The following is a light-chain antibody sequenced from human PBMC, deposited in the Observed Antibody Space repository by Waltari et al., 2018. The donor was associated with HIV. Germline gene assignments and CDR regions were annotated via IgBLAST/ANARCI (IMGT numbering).Light chain of an antibody. CDR2: WAS. CDR3: QQYYIVTYT. J-gene: IGKJ2*01. Sequence: DVVVTQSPDSLSVSVGERATLNCKSSRSLLYSSNNKDYLAWYRQKPGKSPRVMIYWASTRQSAVRDLCSGSGSGAEVMLTISSLQAEDVAVKYWQQYYIVTYTVGHGTTLESK. V-gene: IGKV4-1*01. CDR1: RSLLYSSNNKDY.